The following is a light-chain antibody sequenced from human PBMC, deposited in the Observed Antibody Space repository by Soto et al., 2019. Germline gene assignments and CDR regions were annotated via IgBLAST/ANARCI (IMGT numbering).Light chain of an antibody. J-gene: IGKJ1*01. Sequence: EILLTQSPGTLSLSPGERATLSCRASQSVVSSYVAWYQQTPGQAPRLLIYGSSSRATGIPDRFSVSGSGTDFTLTISRLEPEDFAVYYCQQYGHSPWTFGQGTKVDIK. CDR2: GSS. CDR1: QSVVSSY. V-gene: IGKV3-20*01. CDR3: QQYGHSPWT.